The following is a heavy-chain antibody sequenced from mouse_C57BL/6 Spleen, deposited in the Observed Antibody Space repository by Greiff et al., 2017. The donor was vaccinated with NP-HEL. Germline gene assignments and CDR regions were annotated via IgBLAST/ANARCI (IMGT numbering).Heavy chain of an antibody. J-gene: IGHJ3*01. Sequence: VPLQQSGAELVRPGASVKLSCTASGFHIKDDYMHWVKQRPEQGLEWIGWIDPENGDTEYASKFQGKATITADTSSNTAYLQLSSLTSEDTAVYYCTTGRGFAYWGQGTLVTVSA. D-gene: IGHD4-1*01. CDR2: IDPENGDT. V-gene: IGHV14-4*01. CDR1: GFHIKDDY. CDR3: TTGRGFAY.